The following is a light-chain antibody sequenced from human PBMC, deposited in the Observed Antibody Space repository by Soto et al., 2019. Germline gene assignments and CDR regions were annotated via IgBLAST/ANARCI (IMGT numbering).Light chain of an antibody. Sequence: DIQMTQSPSTLSASVGDRVTITCRASQSISSWLAWYQQKPGKAPKLLIYKASSLESGVPSRFSGSGSGTEFTLTISSLQPDDFATYSCQQYNSYSLTFGPGTKVDIK. V-gene: IGKV1-5*03. CDR2: KAS. CDR1: QSISSW. J-gene: IGKJ3*01. CDR3: QQYNSYSLT.